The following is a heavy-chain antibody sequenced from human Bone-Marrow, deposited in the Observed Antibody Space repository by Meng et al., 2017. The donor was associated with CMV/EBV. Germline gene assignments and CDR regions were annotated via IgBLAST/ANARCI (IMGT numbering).Heavy chain of an antibody. CDR2: IYYSGST. CDR1: GVSISSNSYY. V-gene: IGHV4-39*07. D-gene: IGHD1-26*01. CDR3: ARGMGATGFDCDL. J-gene: IGHJ2*01. Sequence: SETLSLTCTVSGVSISSNSYYWGWIRQPPGKGLEWIGSIYYSGSTYYNPSLKSRVTISVDTSKNQFSLKLNSVTAADTAVYYCARGMGATGFDCDLWGRGTLVTVYS.